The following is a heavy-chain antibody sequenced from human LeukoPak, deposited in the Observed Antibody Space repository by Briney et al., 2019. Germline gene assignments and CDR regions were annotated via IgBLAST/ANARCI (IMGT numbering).Heavy chain of an antibody. CDR3: ARDLTATFGGGGAFDI. CDR2: IYYSGST. Sequence: SETLSLTCTVSGGSISSYYWSWIRQPPGKGLEWIGYIYYSGSTNYNPSLKSRVTISVDTSKNQFSLKLSSVTAADTAVYYCARDLTATFGGGGAFDIWGQGTMVTVSS. CDR1: GGSISSYY. D-gene: IGHD3-16*01. J-gene: IGHJ3*02. V-gene: IGHV4-59*01.